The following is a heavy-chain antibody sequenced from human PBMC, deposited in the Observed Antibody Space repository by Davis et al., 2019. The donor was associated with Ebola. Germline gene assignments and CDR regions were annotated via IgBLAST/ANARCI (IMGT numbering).Heavy chain of an antibody. CDR3: ARGRFYCSGGSCYPMDV. V-gene: IGHV4-59*12. Sequence: GSLRLSCTVSGGSISSYYWSWIRQPPGKGLEWIGEIYHSGSTNYNPSLKSRVTISVDTSKNQFSLKLSSVTAADTAVYYCARGRFYCSGGSCYPMDVWGQGTTVTVSS. CDR2: IYHSGST. D-gene: IGHD2-15*01. J-gene: IGHJ6*02. CDR1: GGSISSYY.